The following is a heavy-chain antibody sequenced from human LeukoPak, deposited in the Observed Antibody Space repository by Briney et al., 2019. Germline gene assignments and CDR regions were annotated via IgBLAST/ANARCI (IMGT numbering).Heavy chain of an antibody. CDR2: INPSGGST. CDR1: GYTFTGYY. J-gene: IGHJ3*02. Sequence: AASVKVSRKASGYTFTGYYMNWVRQAPGQGLEWMGIINPSGGSTSYAQKFQGRVTMTRDMSTSTVYMELNSLRSEDTAVYYCARDRDDSSGYWMSEAFDIWGQGTMVTVSS. CDR3: ARDRDDSSGYWMSEAFDI. D-gene: IGHD3-22*01. V-gene: IGHV1-46*01.